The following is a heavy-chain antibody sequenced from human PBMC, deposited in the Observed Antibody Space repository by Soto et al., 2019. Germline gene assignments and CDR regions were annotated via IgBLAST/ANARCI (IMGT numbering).Heavy chain of an antibody. Sequence: QVQVVESGGGVVQPGRSLRLSCAASGFTLSSCGMHWVRQAPGTGLEWVGVITYDGGSEHYADFVKGRFTISRDSSEKTVYLQMNSLRVEDSAVYYCAKEQSSGYYRVVDHWGQGTLVTVSS. CDR3: AKEQSSGYYRVVDH. D-gene: IGHD6-19*01. V-gene: IGHV3-30*18. J-gene: IGHJ4*02. CDR1: GFTLSSCG. CDR2: ITYDGGSE.